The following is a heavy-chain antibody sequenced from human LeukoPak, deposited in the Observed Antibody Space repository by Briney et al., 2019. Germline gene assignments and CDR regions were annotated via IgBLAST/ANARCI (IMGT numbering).Heavy chain of an antibody. CDR3: ARNYDNSGYTAFGY. Sequence: SETLSLTCTVSGGSISSYYWSWIRQSPGKGLEWIGHIYSSGSTNYNPSLKSRVTISIDSSKNQFSLKLSSVTAADTALYYCARNYDNSGYTAFGYWGRGTLVTVSS. J-gene: IGHJ4*02. CDR2: IYSSGST. CDR1: GGSISSYY. V-gene: IGHV4-59*01. D-gene: IGHD3-22*01.